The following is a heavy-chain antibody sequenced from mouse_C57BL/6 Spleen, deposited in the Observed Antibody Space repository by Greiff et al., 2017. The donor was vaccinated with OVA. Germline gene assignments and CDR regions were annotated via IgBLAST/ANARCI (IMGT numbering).Heavy chain of an antibody. D-gene: IGHD2-5*01. CDR3: AREDYSKFYAMDY. V-gene: IGHV5-16*01. CDR2: INYDGSST. CDR1: GFTFSDYY. Sequence: EVKVVESEGGLVQPGSSMKLSCTASGFTFSDYYMAWVRQVPEKGLEWVANINYDGSSTYYLDSLKSRFIISRDNAKNILYLQMSSLKSEDTATYYCAREDYSKFYAMDYWGQGTSVTVSS. J-gene: IGHJ4*01.